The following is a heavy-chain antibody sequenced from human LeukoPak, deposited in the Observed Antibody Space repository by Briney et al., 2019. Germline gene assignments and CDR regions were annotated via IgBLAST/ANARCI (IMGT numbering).Heavy chain of an antibody. CDR2: IKQDGSEK. CDR1: GFTFSSYW. Sequence: GGSLRLSCAASGFTFSSYWMSWVRQAPGKGLEWVANIKQDGSEKYYVDSVKGRFTISRDSSKNTLYLQMNSLTADDTAVYYCASSPPTGITVSYFDYWGPGTLVTVSS. J-gene: IGHJ4*02. CDR3: ASSPPTGITVSYFDY. D-gene: IGHD4-23*01. V-gene: IGHV3-7*03.